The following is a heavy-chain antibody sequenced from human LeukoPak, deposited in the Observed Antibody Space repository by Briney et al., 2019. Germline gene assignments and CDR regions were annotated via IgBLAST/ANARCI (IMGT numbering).Heavy chain of an antibody. CDR1: GYTFVSYD. D-gene: IGHD7-27*01. Sequence: GASVKVSCKASGYTFVSYDINWVRQATGQGLEWMGWMSPKSGNTGYAQKFQGRVTMTRDTSINTAYMELSGLISEDTAVYYCTRGPPNWGYDFWGQGTLVTVSS. J-gene: IGHJ4*02. V-gene: IGHV1-8*01. CDR3: TRGPPNWGYDF. CDR2: MSPKSGNT.